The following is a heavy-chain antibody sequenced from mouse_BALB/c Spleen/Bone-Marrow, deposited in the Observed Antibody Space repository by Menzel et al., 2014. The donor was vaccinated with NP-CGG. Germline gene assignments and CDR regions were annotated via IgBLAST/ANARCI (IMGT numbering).Heavy chain of an antibody. Sequence: VQLKQSGPELVMPGASVKISCKTSGNTFTDYTLHWVKQSHGKSLEWIGGVNPNIGGTSYNQKFKDKASLTVNKSSTTAYMELRSLTSEDSAVYYCARGRWYYWGQGTTLTVSS. J-gene: IGHJ2*01. CDR3: ARGRWYY. D-gene: IGHD2-3*01. V-gene: IGHV1-22*01. CDR2: VNPNIGGT. CDR1: GNTFTDYT.